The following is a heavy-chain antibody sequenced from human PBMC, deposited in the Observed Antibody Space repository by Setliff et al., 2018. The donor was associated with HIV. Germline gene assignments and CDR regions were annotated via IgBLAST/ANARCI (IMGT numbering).Heavy chain of an antibody. CDR1: GFTFSPYW. V-gene: IGHV3-74*03. J-gene: IGHJ4*02. D-gene: IGHD3-22*01. Sequence: GGSLRLSCAASGFTFSPYWMHWVRQAPGKGLVWVSRINSDGTNTTYADSVKGRFTISRDNAKNTLYLQMNSLRAEDTAVYYCARDLSYDYDRSSDTFDYWGQGTLVTVSS. CDR2: INSDGTNT. CDR3: ARDLSYDYDRSSDTFDY.